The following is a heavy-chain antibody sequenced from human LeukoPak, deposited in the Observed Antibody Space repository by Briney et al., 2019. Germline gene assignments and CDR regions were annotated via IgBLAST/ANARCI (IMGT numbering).Heavy chain of an antibody. J-gene: IGHJ4*02. CDR3: ARDRFGIVVVPAAKRGVGGY. CDR2: INPNSGGT. D-gene: IGHD2-2*01. Sequence: GASVKVSCKASGYTFTGYYMHWVRQAPGQGLEWMGRINPNSGGTNYAQKFQGRVTMTRDTSISTAYMELSRLRSDDTAVYYCARDRFGIVVVPAAKRGVGGYWGQGTLVTVSS. CDR1: GYTFTGYY. V-gene: IGHV1-2*06.